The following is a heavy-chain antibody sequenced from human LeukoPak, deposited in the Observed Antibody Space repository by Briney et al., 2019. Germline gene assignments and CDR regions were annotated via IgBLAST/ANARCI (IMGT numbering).Heavy chain of an antibody. J-gene: IGHJ3*02. CDR3: ARLGYCSGGSCYSLSAFDI. Sequence: PSETLSLTCAVYGGSFSGYYWSWIRQPPGKGLEWIGEINHSGSTNYNPSLKSRVTISVDTSKNQFSLKLSSVTAADTAVYYCARLGYCSGGSCYSLSAFDIWGQGTMVTVSS. CDR1: GGSFSGYY. CDR2: INHSGST. V-gene: IGHV4-34*01. D-gene: IGHD2-15*01.